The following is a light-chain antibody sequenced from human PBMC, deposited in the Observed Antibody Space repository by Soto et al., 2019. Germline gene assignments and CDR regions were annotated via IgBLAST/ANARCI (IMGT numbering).Light chain of an antibody. CDR1: SSDVGGYNY. CDR3: TSYAGSNIGV. V-gene: IGLV2-8*01. J-gene: IGLJ1*01. Sequence: QSALTQPPSASGSPGQSVTISCTGTSSDVGGYNYVSWYQQHPGKAPKLMIYEVSKRPSGVPDRFSGSKSGNTASLTVSGLQAEDEGDYYCTSYAGSNIGVFGTGTKVTVL. CDR2: EVS.